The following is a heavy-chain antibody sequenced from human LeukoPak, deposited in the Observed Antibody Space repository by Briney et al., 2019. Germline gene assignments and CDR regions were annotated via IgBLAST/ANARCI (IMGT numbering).Heavy chain of an antibody. CDR3: ATDLSSSRNMDV. D-gene: IGHD6-6*01. J-gene: IGHJ6*03. V-gene: IGHV1-24*01. CDR2: FDPEDGET. CDR1: GYTLTELS. Sequence: ASVKVSCKVSGYTLTELSMHWVRQAPGKGLEWMGGFDPEDGETIYAQKFQGRVTMTEDTSTDTAYMELSSLRSEDTAVCYCATDLSSSRNMDVWGKGTTVTVSS.